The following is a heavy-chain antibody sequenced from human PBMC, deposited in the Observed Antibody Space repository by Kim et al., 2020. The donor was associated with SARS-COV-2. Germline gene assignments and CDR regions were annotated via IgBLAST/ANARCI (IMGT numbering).Heavy chain of an antibody. V-gene: IGHV3-7*01. CDR3: GRDMDV. Sequence: GGSLRLSCAASGFTFSTHWMNWIRQAPGKGLEWVANIKTDGSAQYYVDSVKGRFTISRDNAKNSLYLKMNSLRADGTAGDYCGRDMDVWGEGTTGTVSS. CDR1: GFTFSTHW. J-gene: IGHJ6*04. CDR2: IKTDGSAQ.